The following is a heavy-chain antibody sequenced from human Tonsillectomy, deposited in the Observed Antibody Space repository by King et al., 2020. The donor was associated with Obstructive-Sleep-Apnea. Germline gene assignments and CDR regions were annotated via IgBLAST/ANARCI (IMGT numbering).Heavy chain of an antibody. CDR2: ISFDGRNI. D-gene: IGHD4-17*01. J-gene: IGHJ4*01. Sequence: VQLVESGGGAVQPGRSLRLSCTASGFTFNNHALHWVRQAPGQGLEWVAVISFDGRNIYYRNSVKGRFSISRDNSRNTMYLQMNSLRAEDTALYYCARDHRAYGDYGPSDYWGLGTLVTVSS. CDR1: GFTFNNHA. CDR3: ARDHRAYGDYGPSDY. V-gene: IGHV3-30*04.